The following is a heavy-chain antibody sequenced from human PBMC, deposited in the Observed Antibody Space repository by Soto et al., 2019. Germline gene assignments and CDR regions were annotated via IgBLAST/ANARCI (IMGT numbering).Heavy chain of an antibody. CDR1: GYTFANYG. Sequence: QVQLVQSGAEVKTPGASVKVSCKASGYTFANYGFTWVRQAPGQGLEWMGWISSRDGSTNYAQKLWGRVTMTTDTPTSTTYRELRSLRSDDTAVYYCARALLHNVVVPDFEYWGQGTLVTVSS. J-gene: IGHJ4*02. D-gene: IGHD2-21*01. CDR3: ARALLHNVVVPDFEY. V-gene: IGHV1-18*01. CDR2: ISSRDGST.